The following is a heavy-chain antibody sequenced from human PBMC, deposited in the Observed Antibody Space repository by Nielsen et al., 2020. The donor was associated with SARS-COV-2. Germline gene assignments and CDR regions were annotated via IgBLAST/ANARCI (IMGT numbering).Heavy chain of an antibody. Sequence: SETLSLTCAVYGGSFSGYYWSWIRQPPGKGLEWIGSIYYSGSTYYNPSLKSRVTISVDTSKNQFSLKLSSVTAADTAVYYCAGISSALDYWGQGTLVTVSS. J-gene: IGHJ4*02. V-gene: IGHV4-34*01. CDR2: IYYSGST. D-gene: IGHD3-22*01. CDR1: GGSFSGYY. CDR3: AGISSALDY.